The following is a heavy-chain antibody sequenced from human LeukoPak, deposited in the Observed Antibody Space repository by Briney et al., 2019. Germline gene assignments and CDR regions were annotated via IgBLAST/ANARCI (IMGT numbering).Heavy chain of an antibody. CDR1: GYSFTSYW. Sequence: WESLKISCKGSGYSFTSYWIGWVRQMPGKGLEWMGIICPGDSDTRYSPSFQGQVTISAHKSISTAYLQWSSLKASDTAMYYCARQGGDYYDSSGYYYWGQGTLVTVSS. CDR3: ARQGGDYYDSSGYYY. J-gene: IGHJ4*02. D-gene: IGHD3-22*01. CDR2: ICPGDSDT. V-gene: IGHV5-51*01.